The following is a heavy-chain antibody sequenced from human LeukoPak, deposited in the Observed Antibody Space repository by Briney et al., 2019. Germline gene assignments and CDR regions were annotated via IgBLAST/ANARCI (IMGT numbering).Heavy chain of an antibody. CDR3: ARSGRTGKGFAIDY. V-gene: IGHV4-59*01. J-gene: IGHJ4*02. D-gene: IGHD3/OR15-3a*01. CDR2: VYYSGST. CDR1: GDSISSYF. Sequence: SETLSLTCKVSGDSISSYFWSWIRQPPGMGLEWIGYVYYSGSTNYNPSLKSRVTIPVDTSKNQFSLELTSVTAADTAVYYCARSGRTGKGFAIDYWVQGTLATVSS.